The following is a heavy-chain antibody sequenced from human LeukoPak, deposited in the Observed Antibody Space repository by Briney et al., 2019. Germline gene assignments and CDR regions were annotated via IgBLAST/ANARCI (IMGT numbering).Heavy chain of an antibody. V-gene: IGHV4-34*01. CDR2: INHSGST. CDR3: AKDRESGYFDY. Sequence: SETLSLTCAVYGGSFSGYYWSWIRQPPGKGLEWIGEINHSGSTNYNPSLKSRVTISVDTSKNQFSLKLSSVTAADTAVYYCAKDRESGYFDYWGQGTLVTVSS. J-gene: IGHJ4*02. CDR1: GGSFSGYY. D-gene: IGHD3-3*01.